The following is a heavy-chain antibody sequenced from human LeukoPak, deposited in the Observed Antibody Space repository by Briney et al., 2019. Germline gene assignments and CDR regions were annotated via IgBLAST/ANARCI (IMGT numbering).Heavy chain of an antibody. D-gene: IGHD3-22*01. V-gene: IGHV3-48*03. CDR1: GFTFSSYE. CDR2: ISSSGSTI. J-gene: IGHJ4*02. CDR3: ASRSYYDSSGYYYVLY. Sequence: GGSLRLSCAASGFTFSSYEMNWVRQAPGKGLEWVSYISSSGSTIYYADSVKGRFTISRDNAKNSLYLQMNSLRAEDTAVYYCASRSYYDSSGYYYVLYWGQGTLVTVSS.